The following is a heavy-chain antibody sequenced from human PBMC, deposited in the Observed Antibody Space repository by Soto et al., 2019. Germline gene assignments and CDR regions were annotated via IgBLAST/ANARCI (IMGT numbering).Heavy chain of an antibody. CDR3: ARGQRFSDWFDP. J-gene: IGHJ5*02. CDR2: IYSSGST. Sequence: SATLSLTCPVSGGAINSYYWTWIRQPAGKGLEWIGRIYSSGSTKYNPSLQSRFTMSLDTSKSQFSLRLTSVTAADTAVYYCARGQRFSDWFDPWGQGTLVTVSS. V-gene: IGHV4-4*07. D-gene: IGHD3-3*01. CDR1: GGAINSYY.